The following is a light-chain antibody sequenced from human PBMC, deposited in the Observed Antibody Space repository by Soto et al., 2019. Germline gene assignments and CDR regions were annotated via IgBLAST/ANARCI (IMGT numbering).Light chain of an antibody. J-gene: IGLJ3*02. CDR3: SSYTSSSTWV. CDR1: SSDVGGYNY. CDR2: EVS. V-gene: IGLV2-14*01. Sequence: QSALTQPASVSGSPGQSITISCTGTSSDVGGYNYVSWYQQHPGTAPNLMIYEVSNRPSGVSNRFSGSKSGNTASLTSSGLQAEDEADYYCSSYTSSSTWVFGGGTKVTVL.